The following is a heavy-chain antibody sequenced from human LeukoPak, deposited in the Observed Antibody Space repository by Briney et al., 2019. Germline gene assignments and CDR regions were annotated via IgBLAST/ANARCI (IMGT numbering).Heavy chain of an antibody. CDR2: INPKSGGT. Sequence: ASVKVSCKASEYTFTGYYMHWVRQAPGQGLEWMGWINPKSGGTNYAQKFQGRVTMARDTSSSTAYMELSRLRSDDTAVYYCARDDNGMDVWGQGTTVTVSS. CDR1: EYTFTGYY. CDR3: ARDDNGMDV. V-gene: IGHV1-2*02. J-gene: IGHJ6*02.